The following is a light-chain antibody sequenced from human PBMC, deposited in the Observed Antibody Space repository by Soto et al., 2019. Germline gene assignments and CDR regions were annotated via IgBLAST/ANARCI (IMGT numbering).Light chain of an antibody. Sequence: DIQMTQSPSSVSASVGDRVTITCRASQGIGSWVAWYQQKPGKAPNLLIYAASSLQSGVPSRFSGSGSGTEFTLTISSLQPEDFATYYCQQADTFPLTFGGGTKVDIK. V-gene: IGKV1-12*01. CDR1: QGIGSW. CDR2: AAS. CDR3: QQADTFPLT. J-gene: IGKJ4*01.